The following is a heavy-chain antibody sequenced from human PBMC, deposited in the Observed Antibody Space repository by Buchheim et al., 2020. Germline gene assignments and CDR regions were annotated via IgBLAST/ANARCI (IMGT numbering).Heavy chain of an antibody. J-gene: IGHJ4*02. V-gene: IGHV3-30*18. D-gene: IGHD5-24*01. CDR1: GFSFSLYG. Sequence: QVQLVESGGGVVQPGRSLRLSCAASGFSFSLYGMNWVRQAPGKGLEWVALISYDGDDKYYADSVKGRFTVSRDNSKNMLYLQMNTVRPEDTAVYYCAKFKMGQSFGWSFDSWGQGSL. CDR3: AKFKMGQSFGWSFDS. CDR2: ISYDGDDK.